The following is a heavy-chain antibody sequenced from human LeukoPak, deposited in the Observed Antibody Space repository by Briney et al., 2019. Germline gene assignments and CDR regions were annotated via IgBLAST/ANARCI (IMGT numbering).Heavy chain of an antibody. J-gene: IGHJ4*02. CDR1: GFTFSNHW. CDR2: INRGGSRT. Sequence: GGSLRLSCAASGFTFSNHWMHWVRQAPGKGLMWVSRINRGGSRTDYADSVKGRFIISRDDAKNTLYLQLNSLRAEDTAVYYCARGPDILDYWGQGTLVTVSS. CDR3: ARGPDILDY. D-gene: IGHD3-9*01. V-gene: IGHV3-74*01.